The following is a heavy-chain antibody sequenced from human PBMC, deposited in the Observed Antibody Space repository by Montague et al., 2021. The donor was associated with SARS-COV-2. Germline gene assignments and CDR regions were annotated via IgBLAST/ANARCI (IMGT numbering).Heavy chain of an antibody. V-gene: IGHV4-34*01. CDR2: VYHSGST. J-gene: IGHJ6*03. CDR1: GGSFSGYY. CDR3: ARGRSETMIVVVVPLYYYYMDV. D-gene: IGHD3-22*01. Sequence: SETLSLTCAVYGGSFSGYYWSWIRQPPGKGLEWIGEVYHSGSTNYDPSLKSRVTISVDTSKNQFSLKLSSVTAADMAVYYCARGRSETMIVVVVPLYYYYMDVWGKGTTVTVSS.